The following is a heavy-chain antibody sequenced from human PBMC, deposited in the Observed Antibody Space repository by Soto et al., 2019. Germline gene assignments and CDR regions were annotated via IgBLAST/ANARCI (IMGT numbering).Heavy chain of an antibody. Sequence: GGSLRLSCAASGGRVTNNYMNWVRQAPGKGLEWVSIIDIGGNTYYADSVKDRFTISRDNSRDTLYLHMDSLRAEDTAVYYCARGRGSTGYLGREHYFDYWGQGTLVTVSS. V-gene: IGHV3-66*01. CDR2: IDIGGNT. CDR1: GGRVTNNY. D-gene: IGHD2-2*01. CDR3: ARGRGSTGYLGREHYFDY. J-gene: IGHJ4*02.